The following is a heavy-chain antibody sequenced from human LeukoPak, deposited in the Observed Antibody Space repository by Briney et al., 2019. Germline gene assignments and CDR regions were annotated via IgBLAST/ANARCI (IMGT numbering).Heavy chain of an antibody. V-gene: IGHV4-59*01. CDR1: GGSFSGYY. D-gene: IGHD3-22*01. CDR3: ARAVLYHYDSSGYYCNWFDP. CDR2: IDYRGST. J-gene: IGHJ5*02. Sequence: SETLSLTCAVYGGSFSGYYWSWIRQPPGKGLEWIGYIDYRGSTNYNPSLKSRVTISVDTSKNQFSLKLSSVTAADTAVYYCARAVLYHYDSSGYYCNWFDPWGQGTLVTVSS.